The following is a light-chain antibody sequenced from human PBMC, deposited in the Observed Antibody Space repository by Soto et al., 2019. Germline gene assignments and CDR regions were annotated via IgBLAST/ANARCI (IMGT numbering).Light chain of an antibody. V-gene: IGKV3-20*01. J-gene: IGKJ4*01. CDR3: QQYGSPR. CDR2: GAS. Sequence: EIVMTQPPATLSVSPGERATLSCRASQSVSSSYLAWYQQKPGQAPRLLIYGASSRATGIPDRFSGSGSGTDFTLTISRLEPEDFAVYYCQQYGSPRFGGGTKVDIK. CDR1: QSVSSSY.